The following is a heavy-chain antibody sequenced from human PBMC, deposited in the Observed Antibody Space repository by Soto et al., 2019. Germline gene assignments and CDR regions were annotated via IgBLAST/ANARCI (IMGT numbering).Heavy chain of an antibody. D-gene: IGHD2-2*01. CDR3: ARDKMGYCISTSCPKSWFDP. J-gene: IGHJ5*02. CDR2: IYYSGST. CDR1: GGSISSGGYY. V-gene: IGHV4-31*03. Sequence: QVQLQESGPGLVKPSQTLSLTCTVSGGSISSGGYYWSWIRQHPGKGLEWIGYIYYSGSTYYNPSLKSRVTISVDTSKTQFSLKLSSVTAADTAVYYCARDKMGYCISTSCPKSWFDPWGQGTLVTVSS.